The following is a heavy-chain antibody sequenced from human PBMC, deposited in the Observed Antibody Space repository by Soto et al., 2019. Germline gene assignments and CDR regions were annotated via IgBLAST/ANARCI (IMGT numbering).Heavy chain of an antibody. D-gene: IGHD2-2*01. CDR3: VRGGFLSHDHVIIAPATLGFDP. Sequence: QVQLMQSGAEVKKPGASVKVSCKASGYTFTTYDINWVRQAPGQGLEWMGWMNPNRTNTGYAEKFPGRVTMTRDTSISTAYMELSSLRYDDTAVYYGVRGGFLSHDHVIIAPATLGFDPWGQGTLVTVSS. CDR1: GYTFTTYD. CDR2: MNPNRTNT. V-gene: IGHV1-8*01. J-gene: IGHJ5*02.